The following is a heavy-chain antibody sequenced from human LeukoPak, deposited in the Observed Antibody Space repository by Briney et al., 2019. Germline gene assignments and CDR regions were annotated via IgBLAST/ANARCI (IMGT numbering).Heavy chain of an antibody. V-gene: IGHV4-59*08. J-gene: IGHJ6*03. D-gene: IGHD2-2*02. CDR3: ASLLNCSSTSCYKGDYYYYYMDV. CDR2: IYYSGST. CDR1: GGSISSYY. Sequence: PSETLSLTCTVSGGSISSYYWSWIRQPPGKGLEWIGYIYYSGSTNYNPSLKSRVTISVDTSKNQFSLKLSSVTAADTAVYYCASLLNCSSTSCYKGDYYYYYMDVWGKGTTVTVSS.